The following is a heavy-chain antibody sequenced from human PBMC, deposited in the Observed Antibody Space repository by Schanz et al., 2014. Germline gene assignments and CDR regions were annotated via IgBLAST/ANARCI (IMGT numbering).Heavy chain of an antibody. J-gene: IGHJ5*02. D-gene: IGHD1-1*01. CDR1: GITFSSHS. V-gene: IGHV3-48*04. CDR3: ARGRVLES. CDR2: ITYNGGTI. Sequence: EVQVVESGGGLVQPGGSLRLSCAASGITFSSHSFNWVRQAPGKGLEWISYITYNGGTIYYADSVKGRFTISRDNAKNSLFLQMNSLRPEDTAVYYCARGRVLESWGQGTLVTVSS.